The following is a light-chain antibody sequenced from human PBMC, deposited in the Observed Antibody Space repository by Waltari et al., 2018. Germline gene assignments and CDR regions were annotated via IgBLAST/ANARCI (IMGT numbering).Light chain of an antibody. J-gene: IGLJ3*02. V-gene: IGLV4-69*01. Sequence: QLVLTQSPSASASLGASVKLTCTLSSGHSTNVIAWLQKRPERGPRYLMKVNSDGSPNQGDEIPDRFSGSSSGAEHYLPISSLQSEDGADYYCQTGGHGTWVFGGGTKLTVL. CDR3: QTGGHGTWV. CDR2: VNSDGSP. CDR1: SGHSTNV.